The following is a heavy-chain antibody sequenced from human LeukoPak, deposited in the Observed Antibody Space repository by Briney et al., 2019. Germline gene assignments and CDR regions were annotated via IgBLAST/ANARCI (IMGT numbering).Heavy chain of an antibody. J-gene: IGHJ4*02. D-gene: IGHD5-24*01. Sequence: GGSLRLSCAASGFSFSTSMMSWVRRAPGQGLEWGSTIVHGAETTYSADSVRGRFTISRDNFKDTLYLQMNSLRAEETAIYYCTKRDGQRFDYWGQGALVTVSS. CDR1: GFSFSTSM. V-gene: IGHV3-23*01. CDR3: TKRDGQRFDY. CDR2: IVHGAETT.